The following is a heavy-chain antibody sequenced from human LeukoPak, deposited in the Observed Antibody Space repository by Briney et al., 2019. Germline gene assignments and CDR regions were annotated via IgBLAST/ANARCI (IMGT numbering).Heavy chain of an antibody. CDR2: IYYSGST. CDR3: ARDNWNYGSSMDV. J-gene: IGHJ6*02. CDR1: GGSISSYY. V-gene: IGHV4-59*01. D-gene: IGHD1-7*01. Sequence: SETLSLTCTVSGGSISSYYWSWIRQPPGKGLEWIGYIYYSGSTNYNPSLESRVTISVDTSKNQFSLKLSSVTAADTAVYYCARDNWNYGSSMDVWGQGTTVTVSS.